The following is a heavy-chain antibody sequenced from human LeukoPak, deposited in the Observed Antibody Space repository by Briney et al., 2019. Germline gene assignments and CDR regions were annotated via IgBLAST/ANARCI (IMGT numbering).Heavy chain of an antibody. Sequence: SETLSFTCTVSGGSISSSSYYWGWIRQPPGKGLEWIGSIYYSGSTYYNPSLKSRVTISVDTSKNQFSLKLSSVTAADTAVYYCARDPRQGYGDYVDHWGQGTLVTVSS. CDR2: IYYSGST. CDR1: GGSISSSSYY. J-gene: IGHJ4*02. V-gene: IGHV4-39*07. D-gene: IGHD4-17*01. CDR3: ARDPRQGYGDYVDH.